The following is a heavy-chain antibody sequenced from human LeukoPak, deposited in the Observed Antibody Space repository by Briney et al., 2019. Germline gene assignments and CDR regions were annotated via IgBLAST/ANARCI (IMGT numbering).Heavy chain of an antibody. CDR1: GGSISNYY. V-gene: IGHV4-59*08. D-gene: IGHD3-22*01. CDR3: ARLRAYYYDSSGYYNFDF. CDR2: IFYSGST. J-gene: IGHJ4*02. Sequence: SETLSLTCTVSGGSISNYYWSWLRQPPGKGLEWIGSIFYSGSTYYNPSLQSRVTISVDTSKNQFSLRLSSVTAADTAVYYCARLRAYYYDSSGYYNFDFWGQGTLVTVSS.